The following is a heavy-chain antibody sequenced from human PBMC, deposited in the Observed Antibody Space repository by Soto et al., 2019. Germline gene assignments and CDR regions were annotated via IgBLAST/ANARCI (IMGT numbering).Heavy chain of an antibody. CDR3: ARERKWEPLIY. CDR2: VSGYNRNT. CDR1: GYAFTNYG. D-gene: IGHD1-26*01. J-gene: IGHJ4*02. V-gene: IGHV1-18*01. Sequence: QVQLVQSGVEGKMPGASVKLSCKTYGYAFTNYGVTWVRQVSGQGLKWIGWVSGYNRNTNYAQKFEDRVIMTTDTSTNTAHMELSSLRSDDTSIYYCARERKWEPLIYGGRGTRLTVSP.